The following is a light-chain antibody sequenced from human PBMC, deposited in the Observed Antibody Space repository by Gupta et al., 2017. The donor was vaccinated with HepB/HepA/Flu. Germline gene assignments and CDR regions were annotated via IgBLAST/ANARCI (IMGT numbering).Light chain of an antibody. CDR3: QQSYSTLCS. CDR2: AAS. V-gene: IGKV1-39*01. Sequence: DIKMTQSPSSLSASVGDRVTITCRASQNINNYLNWYQQKPGTAPKLLIYAASSLHSGVPSRFSGSGSVTDFTLTISNLQPEDFATYYCQQSYSTLCSFGQGTEVEIK. CDR1: QNINNY. J-gene: IGKJ2*04.